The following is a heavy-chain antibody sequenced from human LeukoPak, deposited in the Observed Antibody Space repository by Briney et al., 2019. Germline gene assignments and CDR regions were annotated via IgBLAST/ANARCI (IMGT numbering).Heavy chain of an antibody. CDR1: GGSISSSSYY. CDR3: ARIGGLESIAAAGTGGY. D-gene: IGHD6-13*01. J-gene: IGHJ4*02. CDR2: IYYSGST. Sequence: SETLSLTCTVSGGSISSSSYYWGWIRQPPGKGLEWIGSIYYSGSTYYNPSLKSRVTISVDTSKNQFSLKLSSVTAADTAVYYCARIGGLESIAAAGTGGYWGQGTLVTVSS. V-gene: IGHV4-39*07.